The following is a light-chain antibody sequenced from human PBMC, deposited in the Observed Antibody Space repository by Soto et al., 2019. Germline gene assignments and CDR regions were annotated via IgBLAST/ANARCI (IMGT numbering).Light chain of an antibody. CDR2: DVS. CDR1: SSDVGTYNY. CDR3: CSYAGSYIFV. Sequence: QSALIQPRSVSGSPGQSVTISCTGTSSDVGTYNYVSWYRQHPGKAPKLMTSDVSKRPSGVPDRFSGSKSDNTASLTISGLQAEDEGDYYCCSYAGSYIFVFGTGTKVT. J-gene: IGLJ1*01. V-gene: IGLV2-11*01.